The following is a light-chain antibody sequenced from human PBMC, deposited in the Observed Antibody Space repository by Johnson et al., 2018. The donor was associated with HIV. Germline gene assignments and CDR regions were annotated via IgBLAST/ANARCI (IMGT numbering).Light chain of an antibody. Sequence: QSVLTQPPSVSAAPGQKVTISCSGSSSNIESNSVSWYQHFPGTAPKVLIYENNKRPSGIPDRFSGSKSGTSATLGITGLQTGDEADYYCGTWYSSLSAYVFATETKVTVL. J-gene: IGLJ1*01. V-gene: IGLV1-51*02. CDR1: SSNIESNS. CDR2: ENN. CDR3: GTWYSSLSAYV.